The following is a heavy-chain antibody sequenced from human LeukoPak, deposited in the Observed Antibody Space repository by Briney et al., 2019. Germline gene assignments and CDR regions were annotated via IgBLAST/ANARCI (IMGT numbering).Heavy chain of an antibody. V-gene: IGHV1-2*02. J-gene: IGHJ5*02. D-gene: IGHD6-6*01. CDR1: GYTFTSYG. Sequence: ASVKVSCKASGYTFTSYGISWVRQAPGQGLEWMGWINPNSGGTNYAQKFQGRVTMTRDTSISTAYMELSRLRSDDTAVYYCARARVYGENWFDPWGQGTLVTVSS. CDR2: INPNSGGT. CDR3: ARARVYGENWFDP.